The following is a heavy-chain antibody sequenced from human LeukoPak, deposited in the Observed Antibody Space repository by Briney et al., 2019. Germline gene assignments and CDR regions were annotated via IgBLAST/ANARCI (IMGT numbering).Heavy chain of an antibody. D-gene: IGHD6-13*01. CDR3: AQSSSQYYYGMDV. J-gene: IGHJ6*02. V-gene: IGHV3-23*01. Sequence: GGSLRLSCAASGFTFSSYAMHWVRQAPGKGLEWVSAISGSGGSTYYADSVKGRFTISRDNSKNTLYLQMNSLRAEDTAVYYCAQSSSQYYYGMDVWGQGTTVTVSS. CDR1: GFTFSSYA. CDR2: ISGSGGST.